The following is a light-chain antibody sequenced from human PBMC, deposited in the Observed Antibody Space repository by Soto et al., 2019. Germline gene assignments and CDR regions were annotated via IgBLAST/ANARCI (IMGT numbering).Light chain of an antibody. CDR2: EVT. V-gene: IGLV2-8*01. CDR1: SSDVGDYDY. CDR3: SSFAGSNPFV. J-gene: IGLJ1*01. Sequence: QSVLTQPPSASGSPGQSVTISCTGTSSDVGDYDYVSWYQQHPGKAPKLMIYEVTKRPSGVPGRFSGSKSGNTASLTVSGLQAEDEAYYDCSSFAGSNPFVFGTVTKLTVL.